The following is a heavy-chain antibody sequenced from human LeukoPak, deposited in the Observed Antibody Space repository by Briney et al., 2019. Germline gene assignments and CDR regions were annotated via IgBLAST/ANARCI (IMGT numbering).Heavy chain of an antibody. CDR3: AKDKGSGSYYNAFDI. CDR2: ISWNSGSI. CDR1: GFTFDDYA. V-gene: IGHV3-9*01. J-gene: IGHJ3*02. Sequence: GRSLRLSCAASGFTFDDYAMHWVRQAPGKGLEWVSGISWNSGSIGYADSVKGRFTISRDNAKNSLYLQMNSLRAEDTALYYCAKDKGSGSYYNAFDIWGQGTMVTVSS. D-gene: IGHD3-10*01.